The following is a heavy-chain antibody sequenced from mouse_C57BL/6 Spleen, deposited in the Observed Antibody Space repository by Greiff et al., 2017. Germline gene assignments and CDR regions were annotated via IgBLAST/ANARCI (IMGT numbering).Heavy chain of an antibody. V-gene: IGHV1-82*01. CDR1: GYAFSSSW. Sequence: VQLQQSGPELVKPGASVKISCKASGYAFSSSWMNWVKQRPGKGLEWIGRIYPGDGVTNYNGKFKGKATLTADKSSSTAYMQLNSLTSEDSAVYFCARWGGYYYYGYWGQGTTRTVSS. CDR3: ARWGGYYYYGY. J-gene: IGHJ2*01. CDR2: IYPGDGVT. D-gene: IGHD2-3*01.